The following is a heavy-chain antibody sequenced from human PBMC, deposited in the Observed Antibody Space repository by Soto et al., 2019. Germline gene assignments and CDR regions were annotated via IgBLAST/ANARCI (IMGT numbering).Heavy chain of an antibody. CDR3: ATHSSGWYEGNLDY. J-gene: IGHJ4*02. V-gene: IGHV3-30*03. Sequence: QVHLVESGGGVIQPGRSLRLSCAASGFTFSTFAIQWVRQAPGKGLEWVAVISDDGGDKYYADSVRGRFTISRDNSKNTLYLQMNNLGPEDTAVYYCATHSSGWYEGNLDYWGQGTLVTVSS. CDR1: GFTFSTFA. D-gene: IGHD6-19*01. CDR2: ISDDGGDK.